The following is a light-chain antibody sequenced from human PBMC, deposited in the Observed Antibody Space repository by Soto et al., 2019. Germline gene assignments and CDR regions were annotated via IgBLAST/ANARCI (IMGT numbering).Light chain of an antibody. V-gene: IGKV3-20*01. CDR1: QSVSNSS. J-gene: IGKJ2*01. CDR3: QVYGNSPMYT. CDR2: AAS. Sequence: EIVLTQSPGTLSLSPGERATFSCRASQSVSNSSLAWYHQKPGQAPRLLLFAASRRATGLPDTFSGSGSGTDFTLTISRLEPEDFAVYYYQVYGNSPMYTFGQGTRVDIK.